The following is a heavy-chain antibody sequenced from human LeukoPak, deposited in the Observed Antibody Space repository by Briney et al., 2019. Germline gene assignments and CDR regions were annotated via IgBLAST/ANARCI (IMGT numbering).Heavy chain of an antibody. CDR3: ARIRGTKGALDY. CDR2: IRYDGSHK. V-gene: IGHV3-30*02. Sequence: GGSLRLSCAASGFTFSSYGMHWVRQPPGKGLEWAAFIRYDGSHKYYADSVKGRFTVSRDNSKNSLYLQMNSLRAEDTDVYYCARIRGTKGALDYWGQGTLVTVSS. J-gene: IGHJ4*02. CDR1: GFTFSSYG. D-gene: IGHD3-10*01.